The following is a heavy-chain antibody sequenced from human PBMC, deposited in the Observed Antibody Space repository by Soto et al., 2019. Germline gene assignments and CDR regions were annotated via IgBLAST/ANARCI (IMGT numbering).Heavy chain of an antibody. J-gene: IGHJ6*02. V-gene: IGHV1-69*13. D-gene: IGHD3-3*01. CDR3: ARSLRFLEWLEKNYYYYGMDV. Sequence: ASVKVSCKASGGTFSSYAISWVRQAPGQGLEWMAGIIPIFGTANYAQKFQGRVTITADESTSTAYMELSSLRSEDTAVYYCARSLRFLEWLEKNYYYYGMDVWGQGTTVTVSS. CDR1: GGTFSSYA. CDR2: IIPIFGTA.